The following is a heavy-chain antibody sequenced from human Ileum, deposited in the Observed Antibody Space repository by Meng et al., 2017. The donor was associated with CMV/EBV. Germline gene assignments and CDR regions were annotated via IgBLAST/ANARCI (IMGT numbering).Heavy chain of an antibody. Sequence: VPLQESGPGLVKPSQTLSLTCTVSGGSISSGDYYWTWIRQPPGKGLEWIGYIYYSGTTYYNPSLKSRVSISVDTSRNQFSLQLSSVTAADTAVYYCARRSSGLFDYWGQGILVTVSS. CDR3: ARRSSGLFDY. CDR2: IYYSGTT. D-gene: IGHD6-13*01. CDR1: GGSISSGDYY. J-gene: IGHJ4*02. V-gene: IGHV4-30-4*08.